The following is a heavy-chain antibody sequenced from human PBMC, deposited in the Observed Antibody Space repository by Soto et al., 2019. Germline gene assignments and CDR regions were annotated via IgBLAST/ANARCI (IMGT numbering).Heavy chain of an antibody. D-gene: IGHD2-2*01. J-gene: IGHJ6*01. CDR2: ISSDGSNQ. CDR3: AVTYCSSTRCYLYESARDF. Sequence: QVQLVESGGGVVQPGRSLRLSCAASGFTFSTYAIHWVRQAPGKGLEWVAVISSDGSNQYYADSVRGRFTVSRDNSKNTLCLQRNGLRAEDTAVNYCAVTYCSSTRCYLYESARDFWGQGHRVTVSS. V-gene: IGHV3-30-3*01. CDR1: GFTFSTYA.